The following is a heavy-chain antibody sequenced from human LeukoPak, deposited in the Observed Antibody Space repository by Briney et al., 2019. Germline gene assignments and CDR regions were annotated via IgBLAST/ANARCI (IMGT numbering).Heavy chain of an antibody. CDR2: IYTSGST. CDR3: ARGLDSSWGNYYGMDV. Sequence: SETLSLTCTVSGGSISSYYWSWIRQPAGKGLEWIGRIYTSGSTNYNPSLKSRVTMSVDTSKNQFSLKLSSVTAADTAVYYCARGLDSSWGNYYGMDVWGQGTTVTVSS. J-gene: IGHJ6*02. CDR1: GGSISSYY. V-gene: IGHV4-4*07. D-gene: IGHD6-13*01.